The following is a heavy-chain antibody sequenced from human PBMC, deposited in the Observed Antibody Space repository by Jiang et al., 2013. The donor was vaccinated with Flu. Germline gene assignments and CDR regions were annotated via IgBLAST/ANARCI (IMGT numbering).Heavy chain of an antibody. J-gene: IGHJ5*02. CDR2: IYYSGST. D-gene: IGHD2-2*01. V-gene: IGHV4-59*01. CDR1: GGSISSYY. CDR3: ARARIVVVPAAIGRSYWFDP. Sequence: GSGLVKPSETLSLTCTASGGSISSYYWSWIRQPPGKGLEWIGYIYYSGSTNYNPSLKSRVTISVDTSKNQFSLKLSSVTAADTAVYYCARARIVVVPAAIGRSYWFDPWGQGTLVTVSS.